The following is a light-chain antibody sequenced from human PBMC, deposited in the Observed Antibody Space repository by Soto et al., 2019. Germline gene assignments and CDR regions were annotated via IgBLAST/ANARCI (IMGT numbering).Light chain of an antibody. J-gene: IGLJ2*01. CDR3: QSYDSSNVV. CDR2: EDN. V-gene: IGLV6-57*04. CDR1: SGSIARNY. Sequence: NFMLTQPHSVSESPGKTVTISCTRSSGSIARNYVQWYQQRPGSAPTTVIYEDNQRPSGVPDRFSGSIDGSSNSASLTISGLKPEDEADYYCQSYDSSNVVFGGGTQLTVL.